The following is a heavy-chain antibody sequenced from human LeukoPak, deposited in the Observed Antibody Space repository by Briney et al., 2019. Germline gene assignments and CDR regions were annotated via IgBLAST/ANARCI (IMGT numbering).Heavy chain of an antibody. CDR3: ARDTSGWSDAYAWHFDL. CDR2: IYYSGST. D-gene: IGHD6-19*01. CDR1: GGSISPYY. J-gene: IGHJ2*01. V-gene: IGHV4-59*01. Sequence: SETLSPTCTVSGGSISPYYWSWIRQPPGKGLEWIGYIYYSGSTSYDPSLKSRVTISVDTSKNQFSLKLSSVTAADTAVYYCARDTSGWSDAYAWHFDLWGRGTLVTVSS.